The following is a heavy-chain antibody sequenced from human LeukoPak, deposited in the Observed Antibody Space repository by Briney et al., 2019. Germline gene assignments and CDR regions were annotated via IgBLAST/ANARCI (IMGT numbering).Heavy chain of an antibody. CDR2: IYFSGNT. J-gene: IGHJ4*02. D-gene: IGHD6-13*01. CDR3: ARGGGVYSSSPSRSFDY. V-gene: IGHV4-39*07. Sequence: SKTLSLTCTVSGDSIRSSAYYWGWIRQPPGKGLQWIGSIYFSGNTDYNPSLKSRVTISVDTSKNQFSLKLSSVTAADTAVYYCARGGGVYSSSPSRSFDYWGQGTLVTVSS. CDR1: GDSIRSSAYY.